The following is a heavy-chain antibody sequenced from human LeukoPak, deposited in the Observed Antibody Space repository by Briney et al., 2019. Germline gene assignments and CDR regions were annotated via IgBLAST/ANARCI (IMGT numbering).Heavy chain of an antibody. V-gene: IGHV3-7*01. CDR1: GFTFSSYW. D-gene: IGHD6-13*01. CDR2: IKQDGSEK. CDR3: ARDRIAAAGTDYDY. Sequence: PGGSLRLSCAASGFTFSSYWMSWVRQAPGKGLEWVANIKQDGSEKYYVDSVKGRFTISRDNIKNSLYLQMNSLRAEDTAVYYCARDRIAAAGTDYDYWGQGALVTVSS. J-gene: IGHJ4*02.